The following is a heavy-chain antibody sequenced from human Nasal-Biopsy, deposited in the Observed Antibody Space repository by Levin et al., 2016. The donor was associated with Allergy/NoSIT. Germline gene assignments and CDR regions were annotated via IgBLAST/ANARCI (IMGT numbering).Heavy chain of an antibody. CDR3: AREGRYSLGANWLDP. Sequence: ASVKVSCKTSGYTFTGYYIHWVRQAPGQGLEWMGWMNPNSGRTKFAQEFQGRVLMTRDTPINTAYMELTSLRDDDTAMYYCAREGRYSLGANWLDPWGQGTLVIVSS. D-gene: IGHD5-12*01. CDR1: GYTFTGYY. CDR2: MNPNSGRT. V-gene: IGHV1-2*02. J-gene: IGHJ5*02.